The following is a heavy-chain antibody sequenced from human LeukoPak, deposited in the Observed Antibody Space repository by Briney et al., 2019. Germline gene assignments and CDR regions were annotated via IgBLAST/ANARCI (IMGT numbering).Heavy chain of an antibody. D-gene: IGHD4-11*01. V-gene: IGHV4-31*03. CDR1: GVPITSGGYY. Sequence: PSETLSLTCTVSGVPITSGGYYWSWIRQHPGKGLEWLGYIYYSGSTYYNPSLKSRLTISLDTSKNHSSLRLTSVTAADTAVYYCARGPVRDYSNYWGQGTLVTVSS. CDR2: IYYSGST. CDR3: ARGPVRDYSNY. J-gene: IGHJ4*02.